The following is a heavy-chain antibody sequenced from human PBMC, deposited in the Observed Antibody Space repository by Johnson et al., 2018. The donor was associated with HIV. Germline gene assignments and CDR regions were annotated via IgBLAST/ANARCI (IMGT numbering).Heavy chain of an antibody. Sequence: QVQLVESGGGLVQPGRSLRLSCAASGFTFSSYTMHWVRQAPGKGLEWVASISNDGSNKFYADSVKGRFTISRDNSRNTLDLQMSSLRPADTAVYYCVKEGTTVTTFLVYHIWGQGTRVTGSS. D-gene: IGHD4-17*01. V-gene: IGHV3-30*18. CDR1: GFTFSSYT. CDR2: ISNDGSNK. J-gene: IGHJ3*02. CDR3: VKEGTTVTTFLVYHI.